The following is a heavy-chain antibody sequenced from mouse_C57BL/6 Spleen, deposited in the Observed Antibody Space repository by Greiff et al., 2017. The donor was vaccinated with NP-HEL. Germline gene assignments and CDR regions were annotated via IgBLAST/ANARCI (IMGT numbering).Heavy chain of an antibody. Sequence: QVQLQQSGPELVKPEASVKISCKASGYAFSSSWMNWVKQRPGKGLEWIGRIYPGDGDTNYNGKFKGKATLTADKSSSTAYMQLSSLTSEDSAVYFCAINWGFDYWGQGTTLTVSS. CDR1: GYAFSSSW. CDR3: AINWGFDY. V-gene: IGHV1-82*01. CDR2: IYPGDGDT. J-gene: IGHJ2*01.